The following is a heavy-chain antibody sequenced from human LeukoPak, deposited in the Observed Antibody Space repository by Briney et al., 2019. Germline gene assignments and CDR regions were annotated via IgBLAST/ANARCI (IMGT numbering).Heavy chain of an antibody. D-gene: IGHD6-19*01. CDR3: ARGQQWLEDDY. J-gene: IGHJ4*02. V-gene: IGHV3-53*01. CDR2: IYSGGST. Sequence: GGSLRLSCAAAGFTVSSNYMSWVRQAPGKGLEWVSVIYSGGSTYYADSVKGRFTISRDNSKNTLYLQMNSLRAEDTAVYYCARGQQWLEDDYWGQGTLVTVSS. CDR1: GFTVSSNY.